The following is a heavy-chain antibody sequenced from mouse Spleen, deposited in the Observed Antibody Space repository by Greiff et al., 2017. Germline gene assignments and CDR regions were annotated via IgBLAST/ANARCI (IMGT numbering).Heavy chain of an antibody. D-gene: IGHD1-1*01. J-gene: IGHJ1*03. V-gene: IGHV5-12*01. CDR1: GFTFSDYY. CDR3: ARYYYGSRGWYFAV. Sequence: EVQLVESGGGLVQPGGSLKLSCAASGFTFSDYYMYWVRQTPEKRLEWVAYISNGGGSTYYPDTVKGRFTISRDNAKNTLYLQMSRLKSEDTAMYYCARYYYGSRGWYFAVWGTGTTVTVSS. CDR2: ISNGGGST.